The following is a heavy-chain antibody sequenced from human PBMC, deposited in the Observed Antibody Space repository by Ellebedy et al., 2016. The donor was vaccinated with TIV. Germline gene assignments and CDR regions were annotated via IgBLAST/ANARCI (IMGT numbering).Heavy chain of an antibody. J-gene: IGHJ4*02. V-gene: IGHV4-59*01. CDR2: IYYSGST. D-gene: IGHD3-10*01. CDR3: ARGTFGTPQHLDY. Sequence: MPSETLSLTCTVSGGSISSYYWSWIRQPPGKGLEWIGYIYYSGSTNYNPSLKSRVTISVDTSKNQFSLKLSSVTAADTAVYYCARGTFGTPQHLDYWGQGTLVTVSS. CDR1: GGSISSYY.